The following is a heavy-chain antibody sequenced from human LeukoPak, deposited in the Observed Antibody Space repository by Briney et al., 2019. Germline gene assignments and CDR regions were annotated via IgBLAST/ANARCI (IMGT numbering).Heavy chain of an antibody. CDR2: IYYSGST. Sequence: PSETLSLTCTVSGGSISSSSYYWGWIRQPPGKGLEWIGSIYYSGSTYYNPSLKSRVTISVDTSKNQFSLKLSSVTAADTAVYYCARGILWFGELLYPSYFDYWGQGTLVTVSS. CDR1: GGSISSSSYY. D-gene: IGHD3-10*01. V-gene: IGHV4-39*07. CDR3: ARGILWFGELLYPSYFDY. J-gene: IGHJ4*02.